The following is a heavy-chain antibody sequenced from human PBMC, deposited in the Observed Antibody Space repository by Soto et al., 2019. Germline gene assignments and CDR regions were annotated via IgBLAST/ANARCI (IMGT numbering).Heavy chain of an antibody. J-gene: IGHJ4*02. V-gene: IGHV3-30-3*01. CDR3: ARESYDSSGYEKAFDY. CDR2: ISYDGSNK. Sequence: QVQLVESGGGVVQPGRSLTLCCAASGFTFSSYAMHWVRQAPGKGLEWVAVISYDGSNKYYADSVKGRFTISRDNSKNTLSLQMNSLRADDTAVYYCARESYDSSGYEKAFDYWGQGTLVTVSS. D-gene: IGHD3-22*01. CDR1: GFTFSSYA.